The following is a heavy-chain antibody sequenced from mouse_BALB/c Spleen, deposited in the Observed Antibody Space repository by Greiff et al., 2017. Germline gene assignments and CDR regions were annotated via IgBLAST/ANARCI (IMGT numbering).Heavy chain of an antibody. Sequence: EVQLQQSGGDLVKPGGSLKLSCAASGFTFSSYGMSWVRQTPDKRLEWVATISSGGSYTYYPDSVKGRFTISRDNAKNTLYLQMSSLKSEDTAMYYCASIITTVVDFAYWGQGTLVTVSA. D-gene: IGHD1-1*01. V-gene: IGHV5-6*01. CDR3: ASIITTVVDFAY. J-gene: IGHJ3*01. CDR1: GFTFSSYG. CDR2: ISSGGSYT.